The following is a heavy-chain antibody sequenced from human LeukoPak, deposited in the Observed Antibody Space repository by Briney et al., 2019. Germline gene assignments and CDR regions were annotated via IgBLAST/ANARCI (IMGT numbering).Heavy chain of an antibody. J-gene: IGHJ6*03. CDR3: TRADVLRYFDWLSSPVYYYYMDV. V-gene: IGHV3-49*04. CDR2: IRSKAYGGTT. D-gene: IGHD3-9*01. Sequence: SGGSLRLSCTASGFTFGDYAMSWVRQAPGKGLEWVGFIRSKAYGGTTEYAASVKGRFTISRDDSKSIAYLQMNSLKTEDTAVYYCTRADVLRYFDWLSSPVYYYYMDVWGKGTTVTISS. CDR1: GFTFGDYA.